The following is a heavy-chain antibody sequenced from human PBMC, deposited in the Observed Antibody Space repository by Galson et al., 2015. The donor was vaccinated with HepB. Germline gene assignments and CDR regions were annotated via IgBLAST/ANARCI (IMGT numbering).Heavy chain of an antibody. Sequence: SLRLSCAASGFTFSSYAMHWVRQAPGKGLEWVAVISYDGSNKYYADSVKGRFTISRDNSKNTLYLQMNSLRAEDTAVYYCARALGGGYYYFDYWGQGTLVTVSS. J-gene: IGHJ4*02. CDR3: ARALGGGYYYFDY. CDR1: GFTFSSYA. V-gene: IGHV3-30-3*01. D-gene: IGHD3-22*01. CDR2: ISYDGSNK.